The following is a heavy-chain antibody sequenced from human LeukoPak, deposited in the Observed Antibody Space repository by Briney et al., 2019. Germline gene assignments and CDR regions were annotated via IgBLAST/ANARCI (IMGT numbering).Heavy chain of an antibody. J-gene: IGHJ4*02. D-gene: IGHD2-15*01. CDR3: ARGQIYCSGGSCYYSFGDDY. CDR1: GYTFTSYG. V-gene: IGHV1-8*02. Sequence: ASVKVSCKASGYTFTSYGINWVRQATGQGLEWMGWMNPNSGNTGYAQKFQGRVTMTRNTSISTAYMELSSLRSEDTAVHYCARGQIYCSGGSCYYSFGDDYWGQGTLVTVSS. CDR2: MNPNSGNT.